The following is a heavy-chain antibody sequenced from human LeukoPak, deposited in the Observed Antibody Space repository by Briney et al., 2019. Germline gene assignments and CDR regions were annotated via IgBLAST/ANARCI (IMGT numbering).Heavy chain of an antibody. J-gene: IGHJ4*02. V-gene: IGHV3-66*01. Sequence: GGSLRLSCAASGFTVSYNYVNWVRQAPGKGLEWVSVIYTGGSTYYADSVKGRFTISRDNSKNTGYLQIDSLRAEDTAVYYCARGLRTKYYFDYWGQGTLVTVSS. CDR3: ARGLRTKYYFDY. CDR2: IYTGGST. CDR1: GFTVSYNY.